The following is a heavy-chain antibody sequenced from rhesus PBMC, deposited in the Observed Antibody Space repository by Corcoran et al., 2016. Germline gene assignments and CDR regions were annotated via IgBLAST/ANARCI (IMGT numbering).Heavy chain of an antibody. J-gene: IGHJ4*01. CDR2: IYWDDDK. D-gene: IGHD6-25*01. CDR1: GFSISTRGMG. Sequence: QVTLKESGPALVKPTQTLTLTCTFSGFSISTRGMGLGWIRQPPGKALEWLALIYWDDDKYYSTSLKSRLTISKDTSKNQVVLTMTNMDPVDTATYYCARRLLTAAADYWGQGVLVTVSS. V-gene: IGHV2-174*01. CDR3: ARRLLTAAADY.